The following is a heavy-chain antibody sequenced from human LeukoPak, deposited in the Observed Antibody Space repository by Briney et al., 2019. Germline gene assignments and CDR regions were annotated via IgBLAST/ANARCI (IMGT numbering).Heavy chain of an antibody. CDR1: GFTFSSYA. CDR2: ISGSGGST. V-gene: IGHV3-23*01. CDR3: ASMKSGRYYFDY. Sequence: PGGSLRLSCAASGFTFSSYAMSWVRQAPGTGLEWVSTISGSGGSTYYADSVKGRFTISRDNAKNSLYLQMNSLRAEDTAVYYCASMKSGRYYFDYWGQGTLVTVSS. D-gene: IGHD5-12*01. J-gene: IGHJ4*02.